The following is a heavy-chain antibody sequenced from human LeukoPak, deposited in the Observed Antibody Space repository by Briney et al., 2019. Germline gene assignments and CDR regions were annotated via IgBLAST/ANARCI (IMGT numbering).Heavy chain of an antibody. D-gene: IGHD3-3*01. CDR3: ARSGGIWSGYYNWFDP. J-gene: IGHJ5*02. CDR2: IYYSGST. Sequence: PSETLSLTCAVSGGSISSSSYYWGWIRQPPGKGLEWIGSIYYSGSTYYNPSLKSRVTISVDTSKNQFSLKLSSVTAADTAVYYCARSGGIWSGYYNWFDPWGQGTLVTVSS. V-gene: IGHV4-39*01. CDR1: GGSISSSSYY.